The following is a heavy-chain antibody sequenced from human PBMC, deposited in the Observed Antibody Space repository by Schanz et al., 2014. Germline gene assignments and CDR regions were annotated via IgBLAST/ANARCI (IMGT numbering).Heavy chain of an antibody. CDR2: ISWNSGSI. CDR1: GFTFDDYA. J-gene: IGHJ6*02. V-gene: IGHV3-9*01. Sequence: DVQLVESGGGLVQPGRSLRLSCAASGFTFDDYAMHWVRQAPGKGLEWVSGISWNSGSIGYADSVKGRFTISRDDAKNPLYLQMNSLRAEDTALYYCAKDRQNRVNRVGYYYGMDVWGQGTTVTVSS. D-gene: IGHD3-16*01. CDR3: AKDRQNRVNRVGYYYGMDV.